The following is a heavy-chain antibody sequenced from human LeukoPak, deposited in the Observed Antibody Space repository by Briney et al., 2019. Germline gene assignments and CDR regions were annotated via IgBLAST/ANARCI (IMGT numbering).Heavy chain of an antibody. CDR1: GGSISSSSYY. Sequence: SETLSLTCTISGGSISSSSYYWSWIRQPPGKGLEWIGEINHSGSTNYNPSLKSRVTISVDTSKNQFSLKLSSVTAADTAVYYCARPPYSNYGWYFDYWGQGTLVTVSS. D-gene: IGHD4-11*01. V-gene: IGHV4-39*07. CDR2: INHSGST. CDR3: ARPPYSNYGWYFDY. J-gene: IGHJ4*02.